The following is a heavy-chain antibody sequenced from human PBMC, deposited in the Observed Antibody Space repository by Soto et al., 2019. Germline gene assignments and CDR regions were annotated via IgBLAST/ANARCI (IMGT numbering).Heavy chain of an antibody. D-gene: IGHD2-15*01. J-gene: IGHJ6*02. CDR1: GFTVTSNY. V-gene: IGHV3-53*05. CDR2: TFSGGST. Sequence: EVQLLETGGGLIQPGGSLRLSCLASGFTVTSNYMIWVRQPPGQGLEWVSTTFSGGSTNYADSVKGRFTISRDNSKNTVYLQMNRLRAEDTAVYDCAKVPDVIAIVASGMDVWGQGTTVTVYS. CDR3: AKVPDVIAIVASGMDV.